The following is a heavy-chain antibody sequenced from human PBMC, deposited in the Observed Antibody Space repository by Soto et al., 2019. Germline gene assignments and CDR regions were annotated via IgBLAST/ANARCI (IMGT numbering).Heavy chain of an antibody. CDR3: ARETRDYDYYALDV. Sequence: GGSLRLSCAASGFSVSGNYMRWVRQAPGTGLEWVSVIYGGGSTYDADSVKGRVTISRDNSKNTVYLQMNSLRVEDTAVYYCARETRDYDYYALDVWGQGTTVTVSS. CDR2: IYGGGST. V-gene: IGHV3-53*01. J-gene: IGHJ6*02. CDR1: GFSVSGNY.